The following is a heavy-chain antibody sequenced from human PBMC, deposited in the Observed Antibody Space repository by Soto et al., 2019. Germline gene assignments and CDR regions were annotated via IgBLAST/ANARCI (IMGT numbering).Heavy chain of an antibody. Sequence: QVQLQQWGAGLLKPSETLSLTCAVYGGSFSGYYWSWIRQPPGKGLEWIGEINHSGSTNYNPSLKSRVTSSVXTSXNXCSLKLSSVTAADTAVYYCARGHRMKVRGVIYGMDVWGQGTTVTVSS. V-gene: IGHV4-34*01. J-gene: IGHJ6*02. CDR3: ARGHRMKVRGVIYGMDV. D-gene: IGHD3-10*01. CDR1: GGSFSGYY. CDR2: INHSGST.